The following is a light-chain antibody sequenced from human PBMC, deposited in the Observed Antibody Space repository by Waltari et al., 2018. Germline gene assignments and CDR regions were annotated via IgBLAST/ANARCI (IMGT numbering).Light chain of an antibody. V-gene: IGLV2-23*02. J-gene: IGLJ3*02. CDR1: SSDVGSYNL. CDR3: CSYAGSSTWV. CDR2: EVS. Sequence: QSALTQPASVSGSPGQSITISCTGTSSDVGSYNLVPWYQQHPGKAPKLMIYEVSKRPSGVSNRCSGSKSGNTASMTISGLQAEDEADYYCCSYAGSSTWVFGGGTKLTVL.